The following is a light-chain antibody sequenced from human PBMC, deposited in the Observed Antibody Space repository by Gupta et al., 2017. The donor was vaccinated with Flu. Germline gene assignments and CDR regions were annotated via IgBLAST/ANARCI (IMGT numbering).Light chain of an antibody. CDR1: SSDVGSYVF. CDR2: EAN. V-gene: IGLV2-23*01. Sequence: SITISCTGTSSDVGSYVFVSWYQQHPGKAPQVMIFEANKRPSGVSNRFSGSKSGNTASLTISGLQAEDEADYYCCSYAGRNTWVFGGGTKLTVL. J-gene: IGLJ3*02. CDR3: CSYAGRNTWV.